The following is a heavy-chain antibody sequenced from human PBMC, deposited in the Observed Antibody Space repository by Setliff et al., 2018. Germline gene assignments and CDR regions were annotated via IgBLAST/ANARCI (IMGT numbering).Heavy chain of an antibody. CDR2: IYTSGRT. V-gene: IGHV4-61*09. D-gene: IGHD1-26*01. J-gene: IGHJ6*03. CDR3: ARDNGRLPIEKSPYYFYYMDV. Sequence: PSETLSLTCTVSGGSISSDSHYWGWVRQPAGKGLELIGQIYTSGRTNYNPSLKSRLTISLDTSKNQFSLKLSSVTAADTAVYYCARDNGRLPIEKSPYYFYYMDVWGEGTTVTVSS. CDR1: GGSISSDSHY.